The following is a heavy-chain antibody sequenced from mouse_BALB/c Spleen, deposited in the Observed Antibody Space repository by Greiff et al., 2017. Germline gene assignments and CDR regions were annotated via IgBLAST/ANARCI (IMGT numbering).Heavy chain of an antibody. CDR1: GYTFTDYN. V-gene: IGHV1S29*02. J-gene: IGHJ2*01. Sequence: EVHLVESGPELVKPGASVKISCKASGYTFTDYNMHWVKQSHGKSLEWIGYIYPYNGGTGYNQKFKSKATLTVDNSSSTAYMELRSLTSEDSAVYYCARRGLLRYYFDYWGQGTTLTVSS. CDR2: IYPYNGGT. CDR3: ARRGLLRYYFDY. D-gene: IGHD1-1*01.